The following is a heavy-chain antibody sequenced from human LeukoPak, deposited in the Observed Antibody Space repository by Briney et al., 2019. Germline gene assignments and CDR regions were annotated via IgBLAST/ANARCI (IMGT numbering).Heavy chain of an antibody. CDR3: ARVSIRWELQNPFLG. CDR1: GGTFSSYA. D-gene: IGHD1-26*01. J-gene: IGHJ4*02. CDR2: IIPIFGTA. V-gene: IGHV1-69*06. Sequence: ASVKVSCKASGGTFSSYAISWVRQAPGQGLEWMGRIIPIFGTANYAQKFQGRVTITADKSTSTAYMELSSLRSEDTAVYYCARVSIRWELQNPFLGWGQGTLVTVSP.